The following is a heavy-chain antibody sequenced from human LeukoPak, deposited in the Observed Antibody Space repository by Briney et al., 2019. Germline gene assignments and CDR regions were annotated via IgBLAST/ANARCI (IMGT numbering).Heavy chain of an antibody. CDR2: INHSGST. CDR1: GGSFSGYY. CDR3: ARSLWRIAARTWGY. D-gene: IGHD6-6*01. J-gene: IGHJ4*02. Sequence: SETLSLTCAVYGGSFSGYYWSWIRQPPGKGLEWIGEINHSGSTNYNPSLKSRVTISVDTSKNQFSLKLSYVTAADTAVYYCARSLWRIAARTWGYWGQGTLVTVSS. V-gene: IGHV4-34*01.